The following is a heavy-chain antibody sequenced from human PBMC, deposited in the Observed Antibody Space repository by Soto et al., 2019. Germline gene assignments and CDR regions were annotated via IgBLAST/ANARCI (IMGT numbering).Heavy chain of an antibody. CDR3: ARDTLPGEWFGEIRTSGDP. CDR2: ISSSSSYI. Sequence: NPGGSLRLSCAASGFTFSSYSMNWVRQAPGKGLEWVSSISSSSSYIYYADSVKGRFTISRDNAKNSLYLQMNSLRAEDTAVYYCARDTLPGEWFGEIRTSGDPWGQGTLVTVSS. D-gene: IGHD3-3*01. CDR1: GFTFSSYS. J-gene: IGHJ5*02. V-gene: IGHV3-21*01.